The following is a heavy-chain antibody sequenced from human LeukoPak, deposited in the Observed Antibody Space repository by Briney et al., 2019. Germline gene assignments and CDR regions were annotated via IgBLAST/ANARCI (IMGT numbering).Heavy chain of an antibody. D-gene: IGHD3-3*01. Sequence: SETLSLTCTVSGGSISSGGYYWSWIRLHPGEGLEWIGYIYYSGSTYYNPSLKSRVTISVDTSKNQFSLKLSSVTAADTAVYYCARAQKVGIFGVAYAYMDVWGKGTTVTVSS. CDR3: ARAQKVGIFGVAYAYMDV. CDR1: GGSISSGGYY. V-gene: IGHV4-31*03. CDR2: IYYSGST. J-gene: IGHJ6*03.